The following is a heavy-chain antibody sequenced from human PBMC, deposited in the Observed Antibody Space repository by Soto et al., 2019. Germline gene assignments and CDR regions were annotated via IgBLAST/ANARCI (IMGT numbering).Heavy chain of an antibody. CDR3: ARVWGGAFDI. V-gene: IGHV4-59*01. J-gene: IGHJ3*02. CDR2: IYYSGST. CDR1: GGSISWYY. Sequence: SAALSLTFTITGGSISWYYWSWIRQPTGKGLEWIGYIYYSGSTNYNPSLKSRVTISVDTSKNQFSLKLSSVTAADTAVYYCARVWGGAFDIWGQGTMVT. D-gene: IGHD3-10*01.